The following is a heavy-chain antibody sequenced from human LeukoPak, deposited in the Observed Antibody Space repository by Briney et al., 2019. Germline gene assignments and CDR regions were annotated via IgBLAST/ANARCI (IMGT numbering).Heavy chain of an antibody. CDR2: IYTRGST. J-gene: IGHJ4*02. CDR1: GGSISSGNYY. D-gene: IGHD5-12*01. Sequence: PSETLSLTCTVSGGSISSGNYYWSWIRQPAGKGLEWIGRIYTRGSTKYTPSLKSRVTMSVDTSMNQFSLRLTSVTAADTAVYYCARDDFDNSGYRPFYFWGQGTLVTVSS. CDR3: ARDDFDNSGYRPFYF. V-gene: IGHV4-61*02.